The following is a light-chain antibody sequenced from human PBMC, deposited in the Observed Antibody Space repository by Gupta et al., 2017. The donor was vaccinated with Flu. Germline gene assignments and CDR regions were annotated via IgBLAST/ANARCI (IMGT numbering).Light chain of an antibody. CDR3: QQYGSSPWT. J-gene: IGKJ1*01. Sequence: EIALTQSPGTLSLSPRDRATLSCRASKSVSSTYLAWYQQKPGQAPRLLIYGASSRATGIPDRFSGSGSGTDFTLTISRLEPEDFAVYYCQQYGSSPWTFGQGTKVEIK. V-gene: IGKV3-20*01. CDR1: KSVSSTY. CDR2: GAS.